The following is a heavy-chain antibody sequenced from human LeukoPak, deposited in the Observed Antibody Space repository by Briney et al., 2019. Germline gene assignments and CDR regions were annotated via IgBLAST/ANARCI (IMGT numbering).Heavy chain of an antibody. CDR2: IKQDGSEK. CDR1: GFTFSSAW. D-gene: IGHD3-10*01. V-gene: IGHV3-7*01. J-gene: IGHJ4*02. CDR3: ARDRGINMVRGVIDY. Sequence: PGGSLRLSCAASGFTFSSAWMSWVRQAPGKGLEWVAHIKQDGSEKYYVDSVKGRVTISRDNAENTLYLQMNSLRVEDTAVYYCARDRGINMVRGVIDYWGQGTLVTVSS.